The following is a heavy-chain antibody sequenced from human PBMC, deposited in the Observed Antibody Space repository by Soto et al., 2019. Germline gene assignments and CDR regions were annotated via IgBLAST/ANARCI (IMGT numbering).Heavy chain of an antibody. J-gene: IGHJ6*02. CDR2: ISYDGSNK. D-gene: IGHD6-13*01. CDR1: GFTFSSYA. CDR3: AREDPASDSSSWDDRANYGMDV. V-gene: IGHV3-30-3*01. Sequence: GGSLRLSCAASGFTFSSYAMHWVRQAPGKGLEWVAVISYDGSNKYYADSVKGRFTISRDNSKNTLYLQMNSLRAEDTAVYYCAREDPASDSSSWDDRANYGMDVWGQGTTVTVSS.